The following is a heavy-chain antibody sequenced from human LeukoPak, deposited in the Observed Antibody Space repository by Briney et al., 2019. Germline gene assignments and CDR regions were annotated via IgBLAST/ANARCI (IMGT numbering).Heavy chain of an antibody. D-gene: IGHD3-22*01. CDR2: IWYDGSNK. CDR3: ARAPFNYDSSGLTY. J-gene: IGHJ4*02. CDR1: GFTFSSYG. V-gene: IGHV3-33*01. Sequence: GGSLRLSCAASGFTFSSYGVHWVRQAPGKGLEWVALIWYDGSNKYYADSVKGRFTISRDNSKNTLYLQMNSLRAEDTAVYYCARAPFNYDSSGLTYWGQGTLVTVSS.